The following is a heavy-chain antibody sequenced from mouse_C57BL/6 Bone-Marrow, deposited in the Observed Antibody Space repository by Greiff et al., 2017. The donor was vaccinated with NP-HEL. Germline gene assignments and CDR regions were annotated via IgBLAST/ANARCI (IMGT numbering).Heavy chain of an antibody. Sequence: VHVKQSGPELVKPGASVKISCKASGYSFTDYNMNWVKQSNGKSLEWIGVINPNYGTTSYNQKFKGKATLTVDQSSSTAYMQLNSLTSEDSAVYYCQGKLGRFAYWGQGTLVTVSA. J-gene: IGHJ3*01. CDR1: GYSFTDYN. D-gene: IGHD4-1*01. CDR3: QGKLGRFAY. V-gene: IGHV1-39*01. CDR2: INPNYGTT.